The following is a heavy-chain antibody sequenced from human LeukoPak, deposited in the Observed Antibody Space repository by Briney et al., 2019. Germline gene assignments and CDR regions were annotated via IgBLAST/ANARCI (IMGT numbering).Heavy chain of an antibody. CDR1: GFTFSSHA. V-gene: IGHV3-74*01. D-gene: IGHD6-6*01. J-gene: IGHJ4*02. CDR3: ARGYSSSYRIDY. Sequence: PGGSLRLSCTASGFTFSSHAMSWVRQAPGKGLVWVSRINGDGSSTSYADSVKGRFTISRDNAKNTLYLQMNSLRAEDTAVYYCARGYSSSYRIDYWGQGTLVTVSS. CDR2: INGDGSST.